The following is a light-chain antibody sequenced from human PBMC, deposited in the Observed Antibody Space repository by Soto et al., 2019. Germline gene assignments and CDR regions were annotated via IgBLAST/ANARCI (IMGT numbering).Light chain of an antibody. V-gene: IGLV6-57*04. Sequence: NFMLTQPHSVSESPGKTVTISCTRSSGSIASNYVQWYQQSPGSAPTTVIYEDNQRPSGVPDRFSGSIDSSSNSASLTSSGLKTEDEADYSCHSYDSSNHDVVFGGWTKGTVL. J-gene: IGLJ2*01. CDR1: SGSIASNY. CDR2: EDN. CDR3: HSYDSSNHDVV.